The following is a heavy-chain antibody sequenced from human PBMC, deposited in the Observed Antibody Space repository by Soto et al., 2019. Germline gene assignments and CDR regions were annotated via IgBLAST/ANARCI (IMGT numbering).Heavy chain of an antibody. D-gene: IGHD2-2*01. Sequence: GGSLRLSWAASGFTFSSYEMNWVRQAPGKGLEWVSYISQSGGIIYYADSVKGRFTISRDNAKSSLYLQMDSLRVEDTALYYCASYCSSISCYSDSDYWGQGHVGTVS. CDR2: ISQSGGII. CDR3: ASYCSSISCYSDSDY. V-gene: IGHV3-48*03. J-gene: IGHJ4*02. CDR1: GFTFSSYE.